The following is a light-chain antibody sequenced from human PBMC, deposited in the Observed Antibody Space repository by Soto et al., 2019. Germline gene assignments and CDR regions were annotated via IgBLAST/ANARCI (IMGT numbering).Light chain of an antibody. CDR2: WAS. V-gene: IGKV4-1*01. CDR3: QQYYSTPLA. CDR1: QSVLYSSNNKNY. Sequence: DIVMTQSPDSLAVSLGERATINCKSSQSVLYSSNNKNYLAWYQQKPGQPPKLLIYWASTRESGVPDRFSGSGSGTDFTLTISNLQAEDVAVYYCQQYYSTPLAFGHGTKLEIK. J-gene: IGKJ2*01.